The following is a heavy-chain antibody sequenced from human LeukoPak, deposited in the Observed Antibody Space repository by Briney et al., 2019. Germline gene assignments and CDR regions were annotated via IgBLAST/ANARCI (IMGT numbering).Heavy chain of an antibody. CDR3: ARGGNTLRRGFDF. CDR1: GGSISSSSYY. CDR2: IYYSGST. J-gene: IGHJ3*01. Sequence: SETLSLTCTVSGGSISSSSYYWGWIRQPPGKGLEWIGSIYYSGSTYYNPSLKSRVTISVDTSKNQFSLKLSSVTAADTAVYYCARGGNTLRRGFDFWGQGTMVTVSS. V-gene: IGHV4-39*07. D-gene: IGHD4-23*01.